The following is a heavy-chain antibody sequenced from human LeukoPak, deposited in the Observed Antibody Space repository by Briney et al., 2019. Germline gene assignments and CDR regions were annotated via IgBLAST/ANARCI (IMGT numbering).Heavy chain of an antibody. D-gene: IGHD1-26*01. J-gene: IGHJ4*02. CDR2: ISASGDAT. CDR3: AKDPIFSGSYGVFDY. V-gene: IGHV3-23*01. Sequence: GGSLRLSCAASGFTFSSSAMSWVRQVPGKGLEWVSAISASGDATYYADSVKGRFTISRDNSKSTLYLQMNSLRAGDTAVYYCAKDPIFSGSYGVFDYWGLGTLVTVSS. CDR1: GFTFSSSA.